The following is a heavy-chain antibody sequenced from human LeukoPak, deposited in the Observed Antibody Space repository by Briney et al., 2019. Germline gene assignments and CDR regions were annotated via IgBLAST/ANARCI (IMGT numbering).Heavy chain of an antibody. CDR3: ARDLPEGPFGELLTRVFDY. J-gene: IGHJ4*02. V-gene: IGHV4-4*02. Sequence: SGTLSLTCAVSGGSISSSNWWSWVRQPPGKGLEWIGEIYHSGSTNYNPSLKSRVTISVDKSKNQFSLKLSSVTAADTAVYYCARDLPEGPFGELLTRVFDYWGQGTLVTVSS. CDR1: GGSISSSNW. CDR2: IYHSGST. D-gene: IGHD3-10*01.